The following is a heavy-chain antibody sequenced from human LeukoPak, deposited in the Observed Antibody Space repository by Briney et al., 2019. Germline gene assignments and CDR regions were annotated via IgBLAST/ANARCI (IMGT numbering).Heavy chain of an antibody. D-gene: IGHD3-3*01. Sequence: KPSETLSLTCTVSGGSISSYYWSWIRQPPGKGLEWIGYIYYSGSTNYNPSLKNRVTISVDTSKNQFSLKLSSVTAADTAVYYCARGLTIFGVVMFDPWGQGTLVTVSS. V-gene: IGHV4-59*01. J-gene: IGHJ5*02. CDR2: IYYSGST. CDR1: GGSISSYY. CDR3: ARGLTIFGVVMFDP.